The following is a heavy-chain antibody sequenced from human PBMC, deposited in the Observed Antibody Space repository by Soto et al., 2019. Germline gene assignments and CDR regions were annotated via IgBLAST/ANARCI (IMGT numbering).Heavy chain of an antibody. V-gene: IGHV4-4*02. D-gene: IGHD3-22*01. CDR1: GGSISSSNW. J-gene: IGHJ5*02. CDR2: IYHSGST. CDR3: ARLGYDSSGYYYGGSLNWFDP. Sequence: NPSETLSLTCAVSGGSISSSNWWSWVRQPPGKGLEWIGEIYHSGSTNYNPSLKSRVTISVDKSKNQFSLKLSSVTAADTAVYYCARLGYDSSGYYYGGSLNWFDPWGQGTLVTVSS.